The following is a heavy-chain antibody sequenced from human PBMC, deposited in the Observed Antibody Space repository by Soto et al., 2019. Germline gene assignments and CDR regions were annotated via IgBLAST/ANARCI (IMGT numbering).Heavy chain of an antibody. J-gene: IGHJ5*02. V-gene: IGHV1-3*01. CDR1: GYTFTSYG. CDR3: VRRHVSVTGIDWFDP. D-gene: IGHD4-4*01. Sequence: ASVKVSFKASGYTFTSYGIHWVRQAPGQRLEWMGWINAANGDTKYSPKFQGRVTITRDTSASTANMELSSLRSEDTAVYYCVRRHVSVTGIDWFDPWGQGTLVTVSS. CDR2: INAANGDT.